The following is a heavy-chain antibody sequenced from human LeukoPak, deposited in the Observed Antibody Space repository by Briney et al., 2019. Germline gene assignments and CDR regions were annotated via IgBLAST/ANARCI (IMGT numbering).Heavy chain of an antibody. J-gene: IGHJ4*02. V-gene: IGHV4-30-2*01. CDR1: GGSISSGGYS. CDR3: ARIDSAAGGDY. D-gene: IGHD3-9*01. Sequence: SQTLSLTCAVSGGSISSGGYSWSWIRQPPGKGLEWIGYIYHSGNTYCNPALKRRVTISVDTSKNQFSLKLSSVTAADTAVYYCARIDSAAGGDYWGQGTLVTVSS. CDR2: IYHSGNT.